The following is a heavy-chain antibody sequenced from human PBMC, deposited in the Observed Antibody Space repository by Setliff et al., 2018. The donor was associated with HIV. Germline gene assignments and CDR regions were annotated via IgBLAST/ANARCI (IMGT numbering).Heavy chain of an antibody. CDR2: IIPVYGTT. V-gene: IGHV1-69*06. CDR1: GGAFTNYA. D-gene: IGHD4-17*01. J-gene: IGHJ5*02. Sequence: SVKVSCKSSGGAFTNYAFSWVRQAPGQGLEWMGRIIPVYGTTDYAPQFQGRVTMTADKSRSTVYVDLNNLRSDDTATYYCAPDFGDNWFDPWGQGTLVTVSS. CDR3: APDFGDNWFDP.